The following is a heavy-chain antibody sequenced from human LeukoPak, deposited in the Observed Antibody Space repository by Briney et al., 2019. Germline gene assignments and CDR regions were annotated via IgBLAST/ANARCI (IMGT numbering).Heavy chain of an antibody. CDR1: GGSISSSSYY. Sequence: SETLSLTCTVSGGSISSSSYYWGWIRQPPGKGLEWIGSIYYSGSTYYNPSLKSRVTISVDTSKNQFSLRLTSVTAADTAVYYCARGQLVFDPWGQGTRVTVSS. CDR2: IYYSGST. V-gene: IGHV4-39*07. J-gene: IGHJ5*02. D-gene: IGHD6-13*01. CDR3: ARGQLVFDP.